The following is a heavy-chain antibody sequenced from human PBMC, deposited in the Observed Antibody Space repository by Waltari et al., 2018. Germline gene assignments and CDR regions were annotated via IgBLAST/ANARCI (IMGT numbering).Heavy chain of an antibody. CDR2: IRSKAYGGTA. Sequence: EVQLVESGGGLVQPGGSLRVSCAASGFTFSDYYMFWVRQAPGKGLEWVGFIRSKAYGGTAEYAASVKGRFTISRDDSKSIVYLQMSSLKTEDTAVYYCTREYGSNWNFDYWGQGVLVTVSS. V-gene: IGHV3-49*04. CDR1: GFTFSDYY. D-gene: IGHD1-1*01. J-gene: IGHJ4*02. CDR3: TREYGSNWNFDY.